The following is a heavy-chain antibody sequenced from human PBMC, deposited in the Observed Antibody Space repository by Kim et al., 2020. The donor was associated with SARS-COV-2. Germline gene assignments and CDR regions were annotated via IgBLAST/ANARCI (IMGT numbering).Heavy chain of an antibody. Sequence: GGSLRLSCAASGFTFNNYDMHWVRQAPGKGLEWVANMSYDGSNKYYADSVKGRFTVSRDSSKNTMFLQMNSLGTEDTAVYYCAKHRRCRVLAFFVELFD. D-gene: IGHD1-7*01. CDR2: MSYDGSNK. V-gene: IGHV3-30*18. CDR1: GFTFNNYD. J-gene: IGHJ4*01. CDR3: AKHRRCRVLAFFVELFD.